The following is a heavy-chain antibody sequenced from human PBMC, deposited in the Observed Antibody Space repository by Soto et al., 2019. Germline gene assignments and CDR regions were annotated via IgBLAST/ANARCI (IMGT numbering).Heavy chain of an antibody. CDR3: AMEVTDDKTDFDL. J-gene: IGHJ2*01. CDR1: GGTFSSYA. CDR2: IIPIFGTA. V-gene: IGHV1-69*13. Sequence: SVKVSCKASGGTFSSYAISWVRQAPGQGLEWMGGIIPIFGTANYAQKFQGRVTITADESTSTAYMELSSLRSEDTAVYYCAMEVTDDKTDFDLWGRGTLVTGSS. D-gene: IGHD3-9*01.